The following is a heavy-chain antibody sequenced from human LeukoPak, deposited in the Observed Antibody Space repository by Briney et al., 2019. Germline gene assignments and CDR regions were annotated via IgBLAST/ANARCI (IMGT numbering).Heavy chain of an antibody. V-gene: IGHV3-48*01. D-gene: IGHD4-11*01. Sequence: PGGSLRLSCAASGFTFSSYSMNWVRQAPGKGLEWVSYISSSSSTIYYADSVKGRFTISRDNAKNSLYLQMNSLRAEDTAVYYCARGMTVTSDAFDIWGQETMVTVSS. CDR2: ISSSSSTI. J-gene: IGHJ3*02. CDR3: ARGMTVTSDAFDI. CDR1: GFTFSSYS.